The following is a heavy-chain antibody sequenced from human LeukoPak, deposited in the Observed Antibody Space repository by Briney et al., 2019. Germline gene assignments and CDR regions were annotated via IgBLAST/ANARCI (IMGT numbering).Heavy chain of an antibody. CDR2: IYYSGST. Sequence: SETLSLTCTVSGGSVSSCNCYWSWLRQPPGQGLEWIGYIYYSGSTNYNPSLKSPVTISVDTSQNRFSLKLSSVTAAYTAVYYCASTSAAMGLFFQHWGQGTLVTVSS. CDR1: GGSVSSCNCY. J-gene: IGHJ1*01. CDR3: ASTSAAMGLFFQH. D-gene: IGHD2-2*01. V-gene: IGHV4-61*01.